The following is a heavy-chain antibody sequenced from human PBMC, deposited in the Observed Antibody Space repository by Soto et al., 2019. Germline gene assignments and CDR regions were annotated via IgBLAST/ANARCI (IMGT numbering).Heavy chain of an antibody. Sequence: SETLSLTCTVSGGSISSYYWSWIRQPPGKGLEWIGYIYYSGSTNYNPSLKSRVTISVDTSKNQFSLKLSSVTAADTAVYYCARDFRRYYGSGSPRTFYYYGMDVWGQGTTVTVSS. CDR1: GGSISSYY. V-gene: IGHV4-59*01. CDR3: ARDFRRYYGSGSPRTFYYYGMDV. D-gene: IGHD3-10*01. CDR2: IYYSGST. J-gene: IGHJ6*02.